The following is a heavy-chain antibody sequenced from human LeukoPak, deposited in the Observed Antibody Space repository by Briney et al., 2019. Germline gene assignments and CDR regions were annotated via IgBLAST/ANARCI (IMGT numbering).Heavy chain of an antibody. CDR1: GFTFSSYW. V-gene: IGHV3-7*01. J-gene: IGHJ4*02. Sequence: GGSLRLSCAASGFTFSSYWMSWVRQAPGKGLEWVANIKQDGSETYYVDSVKGRFTISRDNAKNSLYLQINSLRAEDTAVYYCARIVPGLGSRWDYFEYWGQGTLVTVSS. D-gene: IGHD6-13*01. CDR3: ARIVPGLGSRWDYFEY. CDR2: IKQDGSET.